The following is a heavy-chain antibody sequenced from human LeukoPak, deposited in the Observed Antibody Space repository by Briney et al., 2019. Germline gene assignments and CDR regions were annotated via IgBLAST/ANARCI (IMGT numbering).Heavy chain of an antibody. CDR2: ISYDGSNK. J-gene: IGHJ4*02. CDR3: ARVRYSSSWYEGQDY. Sequence: PGGSLRLSCAASGFTFSSYAMHWVRQAPGKGLEWVAVISYDGSNKYYADSVKGRFTISRDNSKNTLYLQMNSLRAEDTAVYYCARVRYSSSWYEGQDYWGQGTLVTVSS. CDR1: GFTFSSYA. V-gene: IGHV3-30-3*01. D-gene: IGHD6-13*01.